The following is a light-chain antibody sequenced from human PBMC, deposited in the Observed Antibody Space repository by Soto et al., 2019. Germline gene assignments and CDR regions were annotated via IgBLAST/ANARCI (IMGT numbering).Light chain of an antibody. J-gene: IGLJ1*01. CDR1: SSDVGGYNY. V-gene: IGLV2-14*01. CDR3: SSYEGSSPLDV. CDR2: EVS. Sequence: QYVLTEPACVSGSPGQSITISCTGTSSDVGGYNYVSWYQQHPGKAPKLMIYEVSNRPSGVSNRFSGSKSGNTASLTISGLQAEDKADYYCSSYEGSSPLDVFGTGTKV.